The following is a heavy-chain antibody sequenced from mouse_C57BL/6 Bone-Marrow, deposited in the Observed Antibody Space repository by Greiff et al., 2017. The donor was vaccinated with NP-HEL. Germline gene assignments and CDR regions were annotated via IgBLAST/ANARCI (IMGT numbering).Heavy chain of an antibody. CDR2: IYPGDGDT. V-gene: IGHV1-80*01. Sequence: QVQLQQSGAELVKPGASVKISCKASGYAFSSYWLNWVKERPGKGLEWIGQIYPGDGDTKYNGKFKGKAPLTADKSSSTAYMQVSSLTSEDSAVYFCARGDYGRSRFGYAMDYWGQGTSVTVSS. D-gene: IGHD1-1*01. CDR3: ARGDYGRSRFGYAMDY. J-gene: IGHJ4*01. CDR1: GYAFSSYW.